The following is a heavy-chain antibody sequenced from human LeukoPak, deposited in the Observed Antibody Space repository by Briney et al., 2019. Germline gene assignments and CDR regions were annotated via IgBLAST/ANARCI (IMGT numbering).Heavy chain of an antibody. CDR1: GGSLSNYF. J-gene: IGHJ4*02. V-gene: IGHV4-34*01. CDR3: VRGFSGVLGKY. Sequence: PSETLSLTCTVYGGSLSNYFWSWIRQAPGKGLEWIGEIKPGGITNFNPSLKSRVTISLDTSKNQLSLKLISATAAATAMYYCVRGFSGVLGKYWGKGTLVTVSS. CDR2: IKPGGIT. D-gene: IGHD3-16*01.